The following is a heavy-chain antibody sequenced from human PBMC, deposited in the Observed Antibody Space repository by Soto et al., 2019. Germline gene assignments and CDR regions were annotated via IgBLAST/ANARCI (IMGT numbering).Heavy chain of an antibody. D-gene: IGHD1-26*01. CDR2: ISAYNGNT. Sequence: QVQLVQSGAEVKKPGASVKVSCKASGYTFTSYGISWVRQAPGQGLEWMGWISAYNGNTNNAQKLQGRATMTTDTSTSTAYMELRRLRSDDTAVYYCARSHGLIVGAPDPKNRGQGTLLTVSS. J-gene: IGHJ1*01. CDR1: GYTFTSYG. V-gene: IGHV1-18*01. CDR3: ARSHGLIVGAPDPKN.